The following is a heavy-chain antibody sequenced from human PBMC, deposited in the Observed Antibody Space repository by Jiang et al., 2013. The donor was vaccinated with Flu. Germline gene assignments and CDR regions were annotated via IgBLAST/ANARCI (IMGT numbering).Heavy chain of an antibody. J-gene: IGHJ4*02. Sequence: LEWMGIIYPGDSDTRYSPSFQGQVTISADKSISTAYLQWSSLKASDTAMYYCARFRIVGAAYFDYWGQGTLVTVSS. V-gene: IGHV5-51*01. D-gene: IGHD1-26*01. CDR2: IYPGDSDT. CDR3: ARFRIVGAAYFDY.